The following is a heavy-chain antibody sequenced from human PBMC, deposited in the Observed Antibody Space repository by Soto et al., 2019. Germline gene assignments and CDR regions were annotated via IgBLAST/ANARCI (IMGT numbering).Heavy chain of an antibody. V-gene: IGHV4-39*01. D-gene: IGHD2-2*02. CDR3: ARQVPAAIRLGWFAP. Sequence: PSETLSLTCTVSGRSIRRRTYYSVVIRHPPGNCLEGIGSIYYIGSTYYRPSLKSRVTISVDTYKNQFSLKLSSVTAAATAVYYCARQVPAAIRLGWFAPRGQGTLVPVSS. J-gene: IGHJ5*02. CDR2: IYYIGST. CDR1: GRSIRRRTYY.